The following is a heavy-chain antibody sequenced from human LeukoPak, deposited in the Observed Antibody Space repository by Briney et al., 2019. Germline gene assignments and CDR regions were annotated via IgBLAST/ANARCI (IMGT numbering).Heavy chain of an antibody. CDR2: IYYSGSA. CDR3: ARTACGYSYPYYMDV. J-gene: IGHJ6*03. Sequence: PSETLSLTCTVSGGSIRSSSYYWGWIRQPPGKGLEWIGNIYYSGSAFYNPSLKSRVTISLDTSKNQFSLKLSSVTAADTAVYYCARTACGYSYPYYMDVWGKGTTVTVSS. V-gene: IGHV4-39*07. D-gene: IGHD5-18*01. CDR1: GGSIRSSSYY.